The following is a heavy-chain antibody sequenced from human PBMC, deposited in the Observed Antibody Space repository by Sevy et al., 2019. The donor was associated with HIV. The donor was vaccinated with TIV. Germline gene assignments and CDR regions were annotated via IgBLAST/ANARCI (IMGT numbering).Heavy chain of an antibody. Sequence: GGSPRLSCAASGFTFSSYSMNWVRQAPGKGLEWVSYISSSSSTIYYADSVKGRFTISRDNAKNSLYLQMNSLRDEVTAVYYCARGHDYGDYGGYYYYYMDVWGKGTTVTVSS. D-gene: IGHD4-17*01. CDR2: ISSSSSTI. CDR1: GFTFSSYS. V-gene: IGHV3-48*02. J-gene: IGHJ6*03. CDR3: ARGHDYGDYGGYYYYYMDV.